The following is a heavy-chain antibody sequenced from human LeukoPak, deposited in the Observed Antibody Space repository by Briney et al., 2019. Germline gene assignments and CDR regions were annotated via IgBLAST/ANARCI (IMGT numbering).Heavy chain of an antibody. CDR2: IYYSGST. Sequence: PSETLSLTCAVSGGSISSGGYSWSWIRQPPGKGLEWIGYIYYSGSTYYNPSLKSRVTISVDTSKNQFSLKLSSVTAADTAVYYCSLWFGELGYFDYWGQGTLVTVSS. CDR3: SLWFGELGYFDY. V-gene: IGHV4-30-2*05. J-gene: IGHJ4*02. CDR1: GGSISSGGYS. D-gene: IGHD3-10*01.